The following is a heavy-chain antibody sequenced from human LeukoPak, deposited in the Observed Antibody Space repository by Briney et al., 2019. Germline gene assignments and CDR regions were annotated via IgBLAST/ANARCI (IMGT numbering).Heavy chain of an antibody. CDR3: AREVGFDY. Sequence: PGGSLRLSCAASGFTFSNYMMHWVRQAPGKGLVWVSRIKSDGITITYADSVKGRFTISRDNAKNTLYLQMNSLRAEDTAVYYCAREVGFDYWGQGTLVAVSS. V-gene: IGHV3-74*01. J-gene: IGHJ4*02. CDR2: IKSDGITI. CDR1: GFTFSNYM.